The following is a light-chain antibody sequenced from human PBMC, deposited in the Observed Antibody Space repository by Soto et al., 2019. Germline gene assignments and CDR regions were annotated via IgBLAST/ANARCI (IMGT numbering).Light chain of an antibody. CDR3: QQRSNWPT. Sequence: EIVFTHSPATLSFSPVERATLSCRASQSVSSYLAWYQQKPGQAPRLLIYDASNRATGIPARFSGSGSGTDFTLTISSLEPEDFAVYYCQQRSNWPTFGQGTKV. CDR2: DAS. J-gene: IGKJ1*01. CDR1: QSVSSY. V-gene: IGKV3-11*01.